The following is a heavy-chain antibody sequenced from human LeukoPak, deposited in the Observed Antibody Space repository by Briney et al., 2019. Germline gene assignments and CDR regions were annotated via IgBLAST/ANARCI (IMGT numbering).Heavy chain of an antibody. CDR2: IYYSGST. J-gene: IGHJ3*02. Sequence: TSSGTLSLTCTVSGGSISPYYWTWIRQPPGKGLEWIGYIYYSGSTNYNPSLKSRVTISLDTSKNQFSLKLSSVTAADMAVYYCARRLKIFGVGAGDAFDIWGQGTMVTVSS. D-gene: IGHD3-3*01. V-gene: IGHV4-59*01. CDR1: GGSISPYY. CDR3: ARRLKIFGVGAGDAFDI.